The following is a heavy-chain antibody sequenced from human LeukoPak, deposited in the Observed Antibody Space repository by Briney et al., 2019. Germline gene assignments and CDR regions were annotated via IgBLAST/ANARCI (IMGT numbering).Heavy chain of an antibody. CDR1: GGSISYYY. CDR3: ARDRFKYYYYMDV. Sequence: SETLSLTCTVSGGSISYYYWNWIRQPAGKGLEWIGRIYTSGNTYYNPSLKSRVTMSVDTSKNQFSLKLSSVTAADTAVYYCARDRFKYYYYMDVWGKGTTVTVSS. CDR2: IYTSGNT. J-gene: IGHJ6*03. V-gene: IGHV4-4*07. D-gene: IGHD3-3*01.